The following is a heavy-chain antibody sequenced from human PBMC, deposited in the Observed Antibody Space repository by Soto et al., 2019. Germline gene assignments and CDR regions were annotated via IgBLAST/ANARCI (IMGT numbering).Heavy chain of an antibody. CDR1: GGSFSGYY. CDR3: AGRDYYYYGMDV. V-gene: IGHV4-34*01. D-gene: IGHD1-26*01. CDR2: INHSGST. J-gene: IGHJ6*02. Sequence: PSETLSLTCAAYGGSFSGYYWSWIRQPPGKGLEWIGEINHSGSTNYNPSLKSRVTISVDTSKNQFSLKLGSVTAADTAVYYCAGRDYYYYGMDVWGQGTTVTVSS.